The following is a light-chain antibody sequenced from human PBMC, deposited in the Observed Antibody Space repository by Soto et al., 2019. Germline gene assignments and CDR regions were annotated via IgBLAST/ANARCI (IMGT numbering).Light chain of an antibody. CDR3: AAWDDSLNGQL. V-gene: IGLV1-44*01. Sequence: QPVLTQPPSASGTPGQRVTISCSGSRSNIGTNTVNWYQQLPGTAPKLLIYTNDERPSGVPDRFSGSKSGTSASLAISGLQSEDEADYYCAAWDDSLNGQLFGTGTKVTVL. CDR2: TND. CDR1: RSNIGTNT. J-gene: IGLJ1*01.